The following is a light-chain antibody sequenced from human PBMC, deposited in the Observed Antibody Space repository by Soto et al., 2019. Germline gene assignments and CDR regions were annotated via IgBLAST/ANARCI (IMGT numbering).Light chain of an antibody. Sequence: ERVMTQSTATLSVSPGERATLSCRASQTVSSNLAWYQQKPGQAPRLLIYGASTRATSIPARFSGSGSGTEFTLTISSLQSEDFAVYYCQQYNNWPPTWTFGQGTKVDIK. CDR2: GAS. J-gene: IGKJ1*01. CDR1: QTVSSN. V-gene: IGKV3-15*01. CDR3: QQYNNWPPTWT.